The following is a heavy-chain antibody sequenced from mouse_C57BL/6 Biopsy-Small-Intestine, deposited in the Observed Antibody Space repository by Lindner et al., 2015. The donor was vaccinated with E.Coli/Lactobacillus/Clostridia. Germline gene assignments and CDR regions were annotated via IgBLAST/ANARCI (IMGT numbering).Heavy chain of an antibody. CDR3: AKDLVSGYGSSAY. Sequence: SVKVSCKASGHTFTNDFIHWVRQAPGQGLQWMGLINPRGDDTLYAQRFQGRVTMTRDTSTSTGYMELRSLISEDTAVYYCAKDLVSGYGSSAYWGQGTPVTVSS. J-gene: IGHJ4*01. V-gene: IGHV1-53*01. CDR1: GHTFTNDF. D-gene: IGHD1-3*01. CDR2: INPRGDDT.